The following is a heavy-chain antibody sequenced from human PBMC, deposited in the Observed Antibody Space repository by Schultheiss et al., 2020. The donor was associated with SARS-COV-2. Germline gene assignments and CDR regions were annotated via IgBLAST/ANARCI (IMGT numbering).Heavy chain of an antibody. CDR2: IYYSGST. D-gene: IGHD2-21*02. J-gene: IGHJ4*02. V-gene: IGHV4-39*07. Sequence: SETLSLTCTVSGGSISSSSYYWGWIRQPPGKGLEWIGSIYYSGSTNYNPSLKSRVTISVDTSKNQFSLKLSSVTAADTAVYYCARDNCVGDCYALDYWGQGTLVTVSS. CDR1: GGSISSSSYY. CDR3: ARDNCVGDCYALDY.